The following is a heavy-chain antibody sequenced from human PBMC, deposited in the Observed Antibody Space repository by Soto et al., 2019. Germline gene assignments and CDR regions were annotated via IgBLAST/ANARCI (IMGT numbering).Heavy chain of an antibody. V-gene: IGHV2-5*06. CDR3: AHQTYYYDRSGYYYKYYFDY. D-gene: IGHD3-22*01. Sequence: QITLKESGPTLVKPTQTLTLTCTFSGFSLSTSGVGVGWIRQPPGKALEWLALIYWDDDKRYGPSLKSRLTITKDTSKNQVVLTMTNMDPVDTATYYCAHQTYYYDRSGYYYKYYFDYWGQGTLVTVSS. CDR2: IYWDDDK. CDR1: GFSLSTSGVG. J-gene: IGHJ4*02.